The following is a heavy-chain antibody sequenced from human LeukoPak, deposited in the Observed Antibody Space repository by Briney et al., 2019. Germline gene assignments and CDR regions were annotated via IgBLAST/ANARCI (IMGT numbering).Heavy chain of an antibody. D-gene: IGHD5-24*01. CDR3: ARYNRDGDNAMGAHDF. CDR2: IYPADSDI. V-gene: IGHV5-51*01. J-gene: IGHJ4*02. Sequence: GESLKISCMGSVYRFTSDLIGWVGQVPGQGLEWMGIIYPADSDIRYSPSFQGQVTIAADRSTSTAYLQWSSLKASDSAMYYCARYNRDGDNAMGAHDFWGQGTLVTVSS. CDR1: VYRFTSDL.